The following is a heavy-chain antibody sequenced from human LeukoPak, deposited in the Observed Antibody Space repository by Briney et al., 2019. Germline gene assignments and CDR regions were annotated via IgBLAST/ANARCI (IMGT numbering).Heavy chain of an antibody. CDR3: ARGQGTVTTH. CDR2: INHSGST. D-gene: IGHD4-17*01. Sequence: SETLSLTCAVYGGSFSGYYWAWIRQPPGKGLEWIGEINHSGSTNYNPSLKSRVTISVDTSKNQFSLKLSSVTAADTAVYYCARGQGTVTTHWGQGTLVTVSS. V-gene: IGHV4-34*01. J-gene: IGHJ4*02. CDR1: GGSFSGYY.